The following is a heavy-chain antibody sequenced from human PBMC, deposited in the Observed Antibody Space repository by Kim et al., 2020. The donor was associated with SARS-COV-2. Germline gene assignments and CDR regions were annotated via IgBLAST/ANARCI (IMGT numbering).Heavy chain of an antibody. Sequence: GGSLRLSCAASGFTFSSYGMHWVRQAPGKGLEWVAVISYDGSNKYYADSVKGRFTISRDNSKNTLYLQMNSLRAEDTAVYYCARPRKQWLVYFDYWGQGTLVTVSS. CDR1: GFTFSSYG. V-gene: IGHV3-33*05. CDR2: ISYDGSNK. J-gene: IGHJ4*02. D-gene: IGHD6-19*01. CDR3: ARPRKQWLVYFDY.